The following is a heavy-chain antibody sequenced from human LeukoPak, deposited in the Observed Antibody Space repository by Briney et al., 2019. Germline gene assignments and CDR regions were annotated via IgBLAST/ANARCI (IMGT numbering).Heavy chain of an antibody. J-gene: IGHJ4*02. CDR3: ARGLVLWFGELLEDDY. CDR1: GGTFSSYA. Sequence: ASVKVSCKASGGTFSSYAISWVRQAPGQGLEWMGWINPNSGGTNYAQKFQGRVTMTRNTSISTAYMELSSLRSEDTAVYYCARGLVLWFGELLEDDYWGQGTLVTVSS. D-gene: IGHD3-10*01. V-gene: IGHV1-8*02. CDR2: INPNSGGT.